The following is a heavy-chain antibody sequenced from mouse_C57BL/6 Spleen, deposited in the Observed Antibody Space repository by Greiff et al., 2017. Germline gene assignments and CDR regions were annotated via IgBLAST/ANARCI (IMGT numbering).Heavy chain of an antibody. CDR2: IDPENGDT. J-gene: IGHJ4*01. D-gene: IGHD2-4*01. CDR1: GFNIKDDY. Sequence: EVQLVESGAELVRPGASVKLSCTASGFNIKDDYMHWVKQRPEQGLEWIGWIDPENGDTEYASKFQGKATITADTSSNTAYLQLSSLTSEDTAVYYCTTQSIYYERYYAMDYWGQGTSVTVSS. V-gene: IGHV14-4*01. CDR3: TTQSIYYERYYAMDY.